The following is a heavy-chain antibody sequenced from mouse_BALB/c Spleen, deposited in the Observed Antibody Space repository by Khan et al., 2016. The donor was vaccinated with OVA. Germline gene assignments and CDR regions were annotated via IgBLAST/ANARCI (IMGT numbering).Heavy chain of an antibody. CDR3: ARTARIKY. CDR1: GYSIPSGYG. D-gene: IGHD1-2*01. V-gene: IGHV3-2*02. CDR2: ISYSGST. Sequence: EVQLQQSGPGLVKPSQSLSLTCTVTGYSIPSGYGWNWIRQFPGNQLEWMGYISYSGSTNYNPSLKSRISITRDTSKNQFFQQFNSLTTEDTATYYCARTARIKYWGQGTTLTGSS. J-gene: IGHJ2*01.